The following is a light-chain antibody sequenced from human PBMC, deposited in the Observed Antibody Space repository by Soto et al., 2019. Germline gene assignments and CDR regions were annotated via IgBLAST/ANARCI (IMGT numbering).Light chain of an antibody. CDR1: RSDVGGYNL. CDR2: DDN. V-gene: IGLV2-23*01. J-gene: IGLJ2*01. Sequence: QSGLTQTASVSGSPGQSITMSCTGSRSDVGGYNLVSWYQQHPGKAPKLLISDDNKRPSGVSDRFSGSKSGNTASLTISGLQAEDEGDYYCSSYAVRITLVFGGGTKVTVL. CDR3: SSYAVRITLV.